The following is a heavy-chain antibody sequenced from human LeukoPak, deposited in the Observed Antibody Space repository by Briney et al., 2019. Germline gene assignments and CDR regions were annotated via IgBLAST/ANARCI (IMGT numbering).Heavy chain of an antibody. Sequence: SETLSLTCTVSGGSISSSSYYWGWVRQPPGKGLEWIGSIYYSGSTYYNPSLKSRVTISVDTSKNQFSLKLSSVTAADTAVYYCARQNYYDSSGYTLVDYWGQGTLVTVSS. D-gene: IGHD3-22*01. CDR3: ARQNYYDSSGYTLVDY. CDR2: IYYSGST. J-gene: IGHJ4*02. CDR1: GGSISSSSYY. V-gene: IGHV4-39*01.